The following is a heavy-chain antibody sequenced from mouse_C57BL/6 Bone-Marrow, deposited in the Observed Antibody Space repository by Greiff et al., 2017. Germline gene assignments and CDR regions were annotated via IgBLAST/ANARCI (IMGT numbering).Heavy chain of an antibody. V-gene: IGHV1-4*01. Sequence: QVQLKQSGAELARPGASVKMSCKASGYTFTSYTMHWVKQRPGQGLEWIGYINPSSGYTTYNQKFKDKATLTADKSSSTAYMQLSSLTSEDSAVDYSARSTFITTVVDDYWGQGTTLTVSS. J-gene: IGHJ2*01. D-gene: IGHD1-1*01. CDR3: ARSTFITTVVDDY. CDR2: INPSSGYT. CDR1: GYTFTSYT.